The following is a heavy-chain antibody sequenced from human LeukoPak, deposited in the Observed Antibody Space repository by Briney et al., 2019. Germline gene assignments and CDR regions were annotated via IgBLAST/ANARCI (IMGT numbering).Heavy chain of an antibody. J-gene: IGHJ3*02. V-gene: IGHV1-2*02. CDR2: INPNSGGT. D-gene: IGHD6-19*01. Sequence: ALVKVSCKASGYTFTGYYMHWVRQAPGQGLEWMGWINPNSGGTNYAQKFQGRVTMTRDTSISTAYMELSRLRSDDTAVYYCARDLGSGWNAFDIWGQGTMVTVSS. CDR3: ARDLGSGWNAFDI. CDR1: GYTFTGYY.